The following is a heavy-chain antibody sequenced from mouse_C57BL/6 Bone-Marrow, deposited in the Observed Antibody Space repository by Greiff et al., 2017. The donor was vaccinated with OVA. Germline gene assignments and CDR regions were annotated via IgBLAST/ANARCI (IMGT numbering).Heavy chain of an antibody. J-gene: IGHJ4*01. CDR3: ARPDGYLPFYAMDY. V-gene: IGHV2-2*01. CDR1: GFSLTSYG. Sequence: VQLQESGPGLVQPSQSLSITCTVSGFSLTSYGVHWVRQSPGKGLEWLGVIWSGGSTDYNAAFISRLSISKDNSKSQVFFKMNSLQADDTAIYYCARPDGYLPFYAMDYWGQGTSVTVSS. CDR2: IWSGGST. D-gene: IGHD2-3*01.